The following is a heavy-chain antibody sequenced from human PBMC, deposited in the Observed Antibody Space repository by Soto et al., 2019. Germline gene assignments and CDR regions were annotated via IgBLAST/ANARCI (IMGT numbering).Heavy chain of an antibody. CDR3: ARSSVAAPETLGN. V-gene: IGHV1-69*02. D-gene: IGHD6-13*01. CDR1: GGTLNSYT. CDR2: IIPVLGVA. Sequence: QVQLVQSGAEVKKPGSSVKVSCKASGGTLNSYTINWVRQAPGHGPEWLGRIIPVLGVANYAQTFQGRVTITADKSTSTVYMDLTSLRSEDTAVYYCARSSVAAPETLGNWGPGTLVTVSS. J-gene: IGHJ4*02.